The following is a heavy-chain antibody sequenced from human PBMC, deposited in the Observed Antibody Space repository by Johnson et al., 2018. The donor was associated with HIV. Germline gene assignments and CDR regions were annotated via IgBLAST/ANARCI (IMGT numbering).Heavy chain of an antibody. CDR3: ARYNGVDSSSSGQTDI. CDR1: GFMFDDYG. V-gene: IGHV3-20*04. Sequence: VQLVESGGGVVRPGGSLRLSCTASGFMFDDYGMNWVRQAPGKGLEWVSGINWNGGSTGYADSVKGRFTISRDNAKNSLYLQMNSLRAEDTALYYCARYNGVDSSSSGQTDIWGQGTMVTVSS. J-gene: IGHJ3*02. CDR2: INWNGGST. D-gene: IGHD2-8*01.